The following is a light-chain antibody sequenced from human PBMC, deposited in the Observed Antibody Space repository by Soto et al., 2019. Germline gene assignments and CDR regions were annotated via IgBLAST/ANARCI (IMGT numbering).Light chain of an antibody. CDR1: QSVSSY. J-gene: IGKJ2*01. CDR3: QQRSNWPPEFT. Sequence: ELVLTQSPATLSLSPGEGVTLSCRASQSVSSYLAWYQQKPGQAPRLLIYDAFNRATGIPDRFSGSGSGTDFTLTISSLEPEDFAVYYCQQRSNWPPEFTFGQGTKLEI. V-gene: IGKV3-11*01. CDR2: DAF.